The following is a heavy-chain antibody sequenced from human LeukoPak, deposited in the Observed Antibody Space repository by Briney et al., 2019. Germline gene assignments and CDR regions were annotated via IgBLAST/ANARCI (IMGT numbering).Heavy chain of an antibody. J-gene: IGHJ4*02. CDR3: ARDLYGDYVVDY. V-gene: IGHV3-48*01. CDR1: GFTFSSCS. CDR2: ISSSGRTI. Sequence: PGGSLRLSCAASGFTFSSCSMNWVRQAPGKGLEWVSYISSSGRTIYYADSVRGRFTISRDNAKNSLYLQMNSLRAEDTAVYYCARDLYGDYVVDYWGQGTLVTVSS. D-gene: IGHD4-17*01.